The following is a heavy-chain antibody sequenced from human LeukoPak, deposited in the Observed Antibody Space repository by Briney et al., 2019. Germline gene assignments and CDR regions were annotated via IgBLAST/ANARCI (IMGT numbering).Heavy chain of an antibody. CDR1: GSTFSSYA. CDR2: IKEDGSEK. Sequence: GGSLRLSCAASGSTFSSYAMSWVRQAPGKGLEWVANIKEDGSEKYYVDSVKGRFTISRDNAKNSLYLQMNSLRAEDTAVYYCARHSSGYYWGQGTLVTVSS. V-gene: IGHV3-7*01. J-gene: IGHJ4*02. CDR3: ARHSSGYY. D-gene: IGHD3-22*01.